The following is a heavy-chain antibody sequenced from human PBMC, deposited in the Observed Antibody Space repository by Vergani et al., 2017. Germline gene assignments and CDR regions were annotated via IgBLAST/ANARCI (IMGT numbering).Heavy chain of an antibody. CDR2: ISWNSGSI. J-gene: IGHJ4*02. CDR3: ARDSSKWLRQPMVEDY. CDR1: GFTFDDYA. Sequence: EVQLVESGGGLVQPGRSLRLSCAASGFTFDDYAMHWVRQAPGKGLEWVSGISWNSGSIGYADSVKGRFTISRDNAKNSLYLQMNSLRAEDTAVYYCARDSSKWLRQPMVEDYWGQGTLVTVSS. D-gene: IGHD5-12*01. V-gene: IGHV3-9*01.